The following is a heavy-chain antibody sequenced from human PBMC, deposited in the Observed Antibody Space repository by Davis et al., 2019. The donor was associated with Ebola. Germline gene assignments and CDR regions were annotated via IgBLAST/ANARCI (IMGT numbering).Heavy chain of an antibody. CDR3: ARADGDYSYARDV. J-gene: IGHJ6*04. Sequence: AASVTVSCKTSGYTFSHFAMNWVRQAPGQGLEWMGWINTNTGNPTYAQGFTGRFVFSLDTSVSTAYLEINSLEAEDTVVYYCARADGDYSYARDVWGRGTTVTVSS. V-gene: IGHV7-4-1*02. CDR1: GYTFSHFA. D-gene: IGHD4-17*01. CDR2: INTNTGNP.